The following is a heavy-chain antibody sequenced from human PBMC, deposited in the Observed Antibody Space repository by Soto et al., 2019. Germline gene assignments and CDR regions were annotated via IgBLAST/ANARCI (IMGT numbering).Heavy chain of an antibody. CDR3: TVGQWVIPFDY. Sequence: SESLSLTCKAAGDSISSCYWSWIRPPPGTGLEWIRYISYTGATNYTPPLKSRVTMSVDTSKKQFSLKLTSVTAADTAVYFCTVGQWVIPFDYWGQGAVVTVSS. J-gene: IGHJ4*02. V-gene: IGHV4-59*01. D-gene: IGHD1-26*01. CDR1: GDSISSCY. CDR2: ISYTGAT.